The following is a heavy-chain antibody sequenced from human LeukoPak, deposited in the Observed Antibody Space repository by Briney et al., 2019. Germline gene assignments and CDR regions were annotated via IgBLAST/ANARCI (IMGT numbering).Heavy chain of an antibody. CDR3: AKDLDDILTGMGVFDY. Sequence: GGSLRLSCAASGFTFSSYAMSWVRQAPGKGLEWFSAISGSGGSTYYADSVKGRFTISRDNSKNTLYLQMNSLRAEDTAVYYCAKDLDDILTGMGVFDYWGQGTLVTVSS. CDR1: GFTFSSYA. D-gene: IGHD3-9*01. CDR2: ISGSGGST. V-gene: IGHV3-23*01. J-gene: IGHJ4*02.